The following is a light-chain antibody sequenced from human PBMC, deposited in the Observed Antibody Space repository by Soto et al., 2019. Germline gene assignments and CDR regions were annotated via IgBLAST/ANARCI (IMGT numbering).Light chain of an antibody. Sequence: DIQLTQSPSFLSSSVGDRVTITCRASQGISSYLVWYQQKPGNAPKILIYSASTLQSAGPSRFSGSGYGTQFTLTIKSRQPEDFETYYYQHLDSYSTFGQGTRLEIK. CDR2: SAS. CDR1: QGISSY. J-gene: IGKJ5*01. CDR3: QHLDSYST. V-gene: IGKV1-9*01.